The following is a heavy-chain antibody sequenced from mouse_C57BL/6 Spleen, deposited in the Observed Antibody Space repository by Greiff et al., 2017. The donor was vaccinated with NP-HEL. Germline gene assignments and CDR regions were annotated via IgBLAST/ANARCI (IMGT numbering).Heavy chain of an antibody. CDR3: ARGGGNYPTHWYFDV. CDR2: IWSDGST. D-gene: IGHD2-1*01. V-gene: IGHV2-6*03. CDR1: GFSLTSYG. Sequence: VQRVESGPGLVAPSQSLSITCTVSGFSLTSYGVHWVRQPPGKGLEWLVVIWSDGSTTYNSALKSRLSISKDNSKSQVFLKMNSLQTDDTAMYYCARGGGNYPTHWYFDVWGTGTTVTVSS. J-gene: IGHJ1*03.